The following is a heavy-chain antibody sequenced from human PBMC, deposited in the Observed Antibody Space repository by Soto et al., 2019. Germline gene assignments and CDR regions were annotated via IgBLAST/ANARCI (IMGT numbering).Heavy chain of an antibody. CDR1: GYTFSSYD. CDR3: ARVNYYGSGTYQDVHYYYAMDV. J-gene: IGHJ6*02. D-gene: IGHD3-10*01. V-gene: IGHV1-8*01. Sequence: QVPLVQSGAEVKKPGASVKVSCKASGYTFSSYDINWVRQAPGQGLEWMGWMNPNSGDTGYAQKFQGRVTMTRNTSIRTAYMELSSLTSEDTAVYYCARVNYYGSGTYQDVHYYYAMDVWGQGTTVTVSS. CDR2: MNPNSGDT.